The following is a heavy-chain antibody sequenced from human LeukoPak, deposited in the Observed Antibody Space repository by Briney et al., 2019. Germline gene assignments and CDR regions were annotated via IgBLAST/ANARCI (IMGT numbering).Heavy chain of an antibody. Sequence: GGSLRLSCAASGFTFSSYDMHWVRQAPGRGLEWVAIILSDGNDKYYADSVKGRFTISRDNSKNTLYLQMNSLRAEDTAVYYCARDGSGGTYPGSYYFDYWGQGTLVTVSS. J-gene: IGHJ4*02. CDR2: ILSDGNDK. CDR1: GFTFSSYD. D-gene: IGHD1-26*01. CDR3: ARDGSGGTYPGSYYFDY. V-gene: IGHV3-30*03.